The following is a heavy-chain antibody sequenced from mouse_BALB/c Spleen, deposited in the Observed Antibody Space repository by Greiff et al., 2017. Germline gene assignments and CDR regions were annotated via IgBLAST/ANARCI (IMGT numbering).Heavy chain of an antibody. Sequence: DVHLVESGGDLVKPGGSLKLSCAASGFTFSSYGMSWVRQTPDKRLEWVATISSGGSYTYYPDSVKGRFTISRDNAKNTLYLQMSSLKSEDTAMYYCARRYYDYDVGAMDYWGQGTSVTVSS. CDR1: GFTFSSYG. J-gene: IGHJ4*01. V-gene: IGHV5-6*01. CDR3: ARRYYDYDVGAMDY. CDR2: ISSGGSYT. D-gene: IGHD2-4*01.